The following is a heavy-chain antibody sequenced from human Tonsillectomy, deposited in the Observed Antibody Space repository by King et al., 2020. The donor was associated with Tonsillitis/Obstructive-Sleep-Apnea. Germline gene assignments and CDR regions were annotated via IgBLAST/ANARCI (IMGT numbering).Heavy chain of an antibody. CDR3: AREALDAFDI. J-gene: IGHJ3*02. Sequence: VQLQESGPGLVKPSETLSLTCTVSGGSISSYYWSWIXQPPGKGLEWIGYIXYSGSSKYNPSLKSRVTFPVDTSKNQFSLKLSSVTAADTAVYYCAREALDAFDIWGQGTMVTVSS. V-gene: IGHV4-59*01. CDR2: IXYSGSS. CDR1: GGSISSYY.